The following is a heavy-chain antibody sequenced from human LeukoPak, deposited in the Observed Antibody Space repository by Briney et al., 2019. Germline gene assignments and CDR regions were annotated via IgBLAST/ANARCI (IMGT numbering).Heavy chain of an antibody. V-gene: IGHV1-24*01. CDR1: GYTLTELS. CDR2: FDPEDGET. J-gene: IGHJ4*02. CDR3: ATSRIVGATFCFDY. Sequence: GASVKVSCKVSGYTLTELSMHWVRQAPGKGLEWMGGFDPEDGETIYAQKFQGRVTMTEDTSTDTAYMELSSLRSEDTAVYYCATSRIVGATFCFDYWGQGTLVTVSS. D-gene: IGHD1-26*01.